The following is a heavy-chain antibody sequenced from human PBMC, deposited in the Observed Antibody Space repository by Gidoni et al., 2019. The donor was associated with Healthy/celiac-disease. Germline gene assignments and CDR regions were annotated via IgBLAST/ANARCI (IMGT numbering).Heavy chain of an antibody. J-gene: IGHJ3*02. V-gene: IGHV3-23*01. CDR2: ISGSGGST. Sequence: EVQLLESGGGLVQPGGSLRLSCAASGFTFSSSAMSGVRQAPGKGLAWVSAISGSGGSTYYADSVKGRFTISRDNSKNTLYLQMSSLIAEDTAVYYCAKDGDGYPDAFDIWGQGTMVTVSS. CDR1: GFTFSSSA. CDR3: AKDGDGYPDAFDI. D-gene: IGHD5-12*01.